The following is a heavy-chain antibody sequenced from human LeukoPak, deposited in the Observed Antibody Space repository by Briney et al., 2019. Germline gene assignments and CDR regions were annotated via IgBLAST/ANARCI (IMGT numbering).Heavy chain of an antibody. D-gene: IGHD2-15*01. J-gene: IGHJ4*02. CDR3: ARCRCSGGSCAPFDY. Sequence: GESLKISCKGSGYSFTSYWIGWVRQMPGKGLEWTGIIYPGDSDTRYSPSFQGQVTISADKSISTAYLQWSSLKASDTAMYYCARCRCSGGSCAPFDYWGQGTLVTVSS. CDR2: IYPGDSDT. V-gene: IGHV5-51*01. CDR1: GYSFTSYW.